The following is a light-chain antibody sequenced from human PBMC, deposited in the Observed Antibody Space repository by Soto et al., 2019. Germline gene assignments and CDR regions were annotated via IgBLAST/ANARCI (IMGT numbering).Light chain of an antibody. CDR1: QSVSSSY. J-gene: IGKJ2*01. CDR3: QQYGSSPA. V-gene: IGKV3-20*01. CDR2: GAA. Sequence: EIVLTQSPGTLYLSPGEIATLSCRASQSVSSSYLAWYQQKPGQAPRLLIYGAASRATGIPDRFSGSGSGTAFTLPISRLEPEDFAVYYCQQYGSSPAFGQGTKLEIK.